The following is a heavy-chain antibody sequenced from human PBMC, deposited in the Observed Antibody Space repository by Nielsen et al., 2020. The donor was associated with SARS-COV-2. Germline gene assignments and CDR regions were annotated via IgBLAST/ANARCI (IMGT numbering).Heavy chain of an antibody. CDR1: GFTFSSYA. D-gene: IGHD3-10*01. V-gene: IGHV3-23*01. CDR3: AKEKLLWFGELLRGAFDS. J-gene: IGHJ4*02. CDR2: ISGSGGST. Sequence: GESLKISCAASGFTFSSYAMSWVRQAPGKGLEWVSAISGSGGSTYYADSVKGRFTISRDNSKNTLYLQMNSLRAEDTAVYYCAKEKLLWFGELLRGAFDSWGQGTVVTVSS.